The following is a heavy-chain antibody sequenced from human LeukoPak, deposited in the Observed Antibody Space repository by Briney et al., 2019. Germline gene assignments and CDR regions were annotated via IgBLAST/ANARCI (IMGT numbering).Heavy chain of an antibody. CDR2: TYYSGST. CDR3: AKAGVRYFDSSGLYAFDF. J-gene: IGHJ3*01. Sequence: PSETLSLTCAVSGGSISSTSYYWAWIRQPPGKGLEWIGTTYYSGSTYHNPSLKSRVTMSVDTSRNQFSLKLSSVDAADTAVYYCAKAGVRYFDSSGLYAFDFWGQGTTVTVSS. D-gene: IGHD3-22*01. V-gene: IGHV4-39*01. CDR1: GGSISSTSYY.